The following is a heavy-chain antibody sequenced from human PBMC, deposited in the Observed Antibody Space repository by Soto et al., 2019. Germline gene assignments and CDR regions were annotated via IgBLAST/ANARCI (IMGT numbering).Heavy chain of an antibody. D-gene: IGHD6-6*01. J-gene: IGHJ6*02. CDR3: ARELIAARPQTPHYYYYYGMDV. CDR1: GFTFSSYS. V-gene: IGHV3-21*01. CDR2: ISSSSSYI. Sequence: PGGSLRLSCAASGFTFSSYSMNWVRQAPGKGLEWVSSISSSSSYIYYADSVKGRFTISRDNAKNSLYLQMNSLRAEDTAVYYCARELIAARPQTPHYYYYYGMDVWGQGTTVTVSS.